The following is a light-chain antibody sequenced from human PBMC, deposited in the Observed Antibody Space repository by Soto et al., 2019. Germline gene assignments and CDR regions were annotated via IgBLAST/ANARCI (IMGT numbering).Light chain of an antibody. V-gene: IGKV3D-15*01. J-gene: IGKJ4*01. CDR2: DTS. CDR1: QSVDRY. Sequence: EIVLTQSPATLSLSPGDRATLSCRASQSVDRYLAWYQEKPGQAPRLLIYDTSDRATGIPDRFSGSGSGTEFTLTISSLQSEDCAIYYCQQYHTWPITFGGGTKVEIK. CDR3: QQYHTWPIT.